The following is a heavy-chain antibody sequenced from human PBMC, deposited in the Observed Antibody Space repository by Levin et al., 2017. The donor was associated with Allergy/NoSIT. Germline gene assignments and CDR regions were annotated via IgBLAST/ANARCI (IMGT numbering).Heavy chain of an antibody. CDR1: GLNFRGYW. V-gene: IGHV3-74*03. Sequence: GGSLRLSCAASGLNFRGYWMHWVRQAPGEGLVWVSRISTDGSRTMYADSVEGRFTISRDNAKNTLYLDMNSLRVEETAVYYCASEYYGVLTDYYYDYWGQGTLVTVSS. J-gene: IGHJ4*02. CDR2: ISTDGSRT. CDR3: ASEYYGVLTDYYYDY. D-gene: IGHD3-9*01.